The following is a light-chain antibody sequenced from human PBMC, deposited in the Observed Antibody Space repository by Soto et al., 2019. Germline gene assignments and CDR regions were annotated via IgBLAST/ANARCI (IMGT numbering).Light chain of an antibody. CDR3: QQYGSSG. CDR1: QSVSSSS. Sequence: EIVLTQSPGTLSLSPGERATLSCRASQSVSSSSLAWYQQKPGRAPRLLIYGASSRATGIPDRFSGSGSGTDFTITISRLEPEDFAVYYCQQYGSSGFGPGTKVDIK. CDR2: GAS. V-gene: IGKV3-20*01. J-gene: IGKJ3*01.